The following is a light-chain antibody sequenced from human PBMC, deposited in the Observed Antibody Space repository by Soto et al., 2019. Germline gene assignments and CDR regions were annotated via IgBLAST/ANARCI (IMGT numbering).Light chain of an antibody. J-gene: IGKJ1*01. CDR3: QQYSSLSWS. Sequence: DIQMTQSPSTLSASVGDRVTITCRASQSVFSWLAWYQQKPGTAPKLLIYDASTLEAGVPSRFRGRGSGTEFTLTIGGLQPDDFATYHCQQYSSLSWSFGQGTKVEVK. CDR2: DAS. CDR1: QSVFSW. V-gene: IGKV1-5*01.